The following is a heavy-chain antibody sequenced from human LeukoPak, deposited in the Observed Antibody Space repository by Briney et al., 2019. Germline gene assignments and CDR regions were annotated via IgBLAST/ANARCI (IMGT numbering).Heavy chain of an antibody. Sequence: ASVKVSCKASGYIFTSDDINWVRQASAQGLEGMGWVNPNSGNTGYAQKLQGRVTITRNTSISTAYMELSSLRSEDTAVYYCARGGSSSFNWFDPWGQGTLVTVSS. CDR2: VNPNSGNT. V-gene: IGHV1-8*03. CDR3: ARGGSSSFNWFDP. D-gene: IGHD6-13*01. J-gene: IGHJ5*02. CDR1: GYIFTSDD.